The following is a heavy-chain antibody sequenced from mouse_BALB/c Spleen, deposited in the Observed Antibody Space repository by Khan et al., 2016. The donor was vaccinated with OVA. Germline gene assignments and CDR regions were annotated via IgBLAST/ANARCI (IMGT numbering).Heavy chain of an antibody. CDR2: VYPGNGDI. V-gene: IGHV1-5*01. CDR3: ARGGYSSFAY. D-gene: IGHD1-3*01. CDR1: GYSFTSYL. J-gene: IGHJ3*01. Sequence: EVQLQESGTVLARPGASVKMSCKASGYSFTSYLIHWVKQRPGLGLEWIGDVYPGNGDITYNQKFKDKAKLTAGTSANTAYMELSSLTNEDSAVYYCARGGYSSFAYWGQGTLVTVS.